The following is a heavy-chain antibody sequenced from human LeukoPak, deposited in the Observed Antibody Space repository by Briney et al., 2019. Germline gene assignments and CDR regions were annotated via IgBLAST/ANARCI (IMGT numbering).Heavy chain of an antibody. V-gene: IGHV3-7*01. CDR2: IEEYGGEK. CDR3: ARDPKVMGTITY. J-gene: IGHJ4*02. Sequence: GGSLRLSCTASGFTFSSYWMSWVRRAPGKGLEWVANIEEYGGEKHYVDSVKGRFTISRDNAKNSLYLQMNSLRAEDTAIYYCARDPKVMGTITYWGQGTLVTVSS. D-gene: IGHD1-26*01. CDR1: GFTFSSYW.